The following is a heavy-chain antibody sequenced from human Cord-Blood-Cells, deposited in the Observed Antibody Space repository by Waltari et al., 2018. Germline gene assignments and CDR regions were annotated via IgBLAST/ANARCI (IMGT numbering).Heavy chain of an antibody. CDR1: GFTFSSYG. CDR3: ARGDVYRGYSYGPYYFDY. D-gene: IGHD5-18*01. J-gene: IGHJ4*02. CDR2: IWYNGSNK. V-gene: IGHV3-33*01. Sequence: QVQLVESGGGVVQPGRWLRLSCAASGFTFSSYGMPWVRHAPGKGLEWVRVIWYNGSNKYYAYAVKGRFTISRDNSKNTLYLQMNSLRAEDTAVYYCARGDVYRGYSYGPYYFDYWGQGTLVTVSS.